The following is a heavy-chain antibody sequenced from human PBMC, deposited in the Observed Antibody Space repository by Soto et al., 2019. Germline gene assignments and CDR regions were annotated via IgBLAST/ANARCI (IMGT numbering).Heavy chain of an antibody. D-gene: IGHD4-4*01. J-gene: IGHJ4*02. CDR3: ARSRMTTVTSDFDY. CDR2: ISAYNGNT. CDR1: GDTFTANY. Sequence: ASVKVSCKASGDTFTANYIHWVRQAPGQGFEWMGWISAYNGNTNYAQKLQGRVTMTTDTSTSTAYMELGSLRSDDTAVYYCARSRMTTVTSDFDYWGQGALVTVSS. V-gene: IGHV1-18*04.